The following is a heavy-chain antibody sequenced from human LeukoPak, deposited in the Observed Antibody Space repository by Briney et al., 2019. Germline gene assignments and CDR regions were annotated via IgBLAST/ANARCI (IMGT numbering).Heavy chain of an antibody. V-gene: IGHV3-23*01. CDR2: ISGSGTNT. Sequence: GGSLRLSCAASIFSFNLYGISWVRQAPGKGLEWIATISGSGTNTHYADSVKGRLTISRDNSKNTVYVQMNSLRAEDTAVYYCARDPSTLTRRDDYWGQGTLVTVSS. CDR3: ARDPSTLTRRDDY. J-gene: IGHJ4*02. CDR1: IFSFNLYG. D-gene: IGHD1-1*01.